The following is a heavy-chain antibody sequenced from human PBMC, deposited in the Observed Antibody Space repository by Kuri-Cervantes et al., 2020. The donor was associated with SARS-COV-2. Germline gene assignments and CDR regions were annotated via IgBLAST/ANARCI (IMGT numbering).Heavy chain of an antibody. V-gene: IGHV3-48*02. CDR3: ARAISSWFDY. CDR1: GFTSSSYS. J-gene: IGHJ4*02. Sequence: GESLKISCAASGFTSSSYSMNWVRQAPGKGLEWVSYISSSSSTIYYADSVKGRFTISRDNAKNSLYLQMNSLRDEDTAVYYCARAISSWFDYWGQGTLVTVSS. D-gene: IGHD6-13*01. CDR2: ISSSSSTI.